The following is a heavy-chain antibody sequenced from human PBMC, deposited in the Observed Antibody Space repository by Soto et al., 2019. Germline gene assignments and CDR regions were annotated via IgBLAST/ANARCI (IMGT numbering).Heavy chain of an antibody. CDR3: ARGVVVTAILNWFDP. J-gene: IGHJ5*02. V-gene: IGHV5-10-1*01. Sequence: GESLKISCKGSGYSFTSYWISWVRQMPGKGLEWMGRIDPSDSYTNYSPSFQGHVTISADKSISTAYLQWSSLKASDTAMYYCARGVVVTAILNWFDPWGQGTLVTVS. CDR2: IDPSDSYT. CDR1: GYSFTSYW. D-gene: IGHD2-21*02.